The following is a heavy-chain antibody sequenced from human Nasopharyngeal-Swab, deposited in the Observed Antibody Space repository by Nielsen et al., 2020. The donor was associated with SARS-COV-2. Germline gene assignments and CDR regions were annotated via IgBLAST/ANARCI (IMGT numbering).Heavy chain of an antibody. CDR1: GFTFSSYA. CDR2: ISDSGGTT. V-gene: IGHV3-23*01. J-gene: IGHJ5*02. CDR3: ARDVAGADSA. D-gene: IGHD2-21*01. Sequence: GESLKISCAASGFTFSSYAISWVRQAPGKGLEWVSDISDSGGTTYYADSVKGRFTISRDNAKNTLYLQMNNLRAEDTALYYCARDVAGADSAWGQGTLVTVSS.